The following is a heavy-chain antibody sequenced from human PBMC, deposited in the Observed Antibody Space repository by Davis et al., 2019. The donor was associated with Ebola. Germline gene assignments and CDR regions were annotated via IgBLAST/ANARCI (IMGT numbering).Heavy chain of an antibody. CDR3: ARVQYWNYVTASGMDV. Sequence: ASVKVSCKASGYTFTGYYMQWVRQAPGQGLEWMGWINPNSGGTNYAQKFQGRVTMTRDTSISTAYMELSSLRSDDTAVYYCARVQYWNYVTASGMDVWGKGTTVTVSS. CDR2: INPNSGGT. D-gene: IGHD1-7*01. J-gene: IGHJ6*03. V-gene: IGHV1-2*02. CDR1: GYTFTGYY.